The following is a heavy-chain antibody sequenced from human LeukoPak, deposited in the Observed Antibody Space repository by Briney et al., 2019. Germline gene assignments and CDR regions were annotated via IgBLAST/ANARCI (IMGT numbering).Heavy chain of an antibody. D-gene: IGHD3-3*01. J-gene: IGHJ3*02. CDR1: GYTFTSCG. V-gene: IGHV1-18*01. CDR3: ARADLSLEWLPFKNDAFDI. Sequence: GASVTLSFTASGYTFTSCGISWVRHGPGQGPEWRGGFSAYTRHTHSAQAIQGRVTLTTDTSKSTAYMELRRLRSDDTAVYYCARADLSLEWLPFKNDAFDIWGQGTMVTVSS. CDR2: FSAYTRHT.